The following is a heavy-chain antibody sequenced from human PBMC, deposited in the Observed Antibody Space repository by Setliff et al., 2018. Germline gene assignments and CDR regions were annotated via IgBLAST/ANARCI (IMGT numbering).Heavy chain of an antibody. CDR2: IYHSGST. J-gene: IGHJ4*02. Sequence: SGTLSLTCTVSGGPISSHYWGWIRQPPGKGLEWIGYIYHSGSTYYNPSLKSRVTISVDRSKNQFSLKLSSVTAADTAVYYCARASGGVIAPYFDYWGQGTLVTVSS. D-gene: IGHD3-16*02. CDR1: GGPISSHY. CDR3: ARASGGVIAPYFDY. V-gene: IGHV4-59*04.